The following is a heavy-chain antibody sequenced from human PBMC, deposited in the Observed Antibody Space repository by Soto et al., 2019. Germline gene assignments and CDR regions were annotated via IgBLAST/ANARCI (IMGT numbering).Heavy chain of an antibody. V-gene: IGHV3-23*01. Sequence: EMQLLESGGGLVQPGGSLRLSCAASGFTFSSYAMSWVRQAPGKGLEWVSAISGSGGTTFYADSVKGRFTISRDNSKNTLYLQMNSLRAEDTALYYCAKDRGYSGYDPLHYWGQGTLVTVSS. CDR3: AKDRGYSGYDPLHY. D-gene: IGHD5-12*01. J-gene: IGHJ4*02. CDR2: ISGSGGTT. CDR1: GFTFSSYA.